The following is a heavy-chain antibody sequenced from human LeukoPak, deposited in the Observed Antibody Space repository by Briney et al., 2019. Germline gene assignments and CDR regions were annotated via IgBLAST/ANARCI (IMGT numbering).Heavy chain of an antibody. V-gene: IGHV3-33*01. J-gene: IGHJ6*02. CDR1: GFTFSSYG. CDR2: IWYDGSNK. D-gene: IGHD2-2*01. CDR3: AREIIDSTSYYYYGMDV. Sequence: GGSLRLSCAASGFTFSSYGMHWVRQAPGKGLEWVALIWYDGSNKYYADSVKGRLTISRDNSKNTLYLQMNSLRAEDTAVYYCAREIIDSTSYYYYGMDVWGQGTTVTVSS.